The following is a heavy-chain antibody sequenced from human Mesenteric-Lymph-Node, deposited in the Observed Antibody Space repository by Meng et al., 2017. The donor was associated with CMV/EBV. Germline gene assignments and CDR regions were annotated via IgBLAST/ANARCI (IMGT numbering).Heavy chain of an antibody. Sequence: ASVKVSCKASGYTFTDYYMHWVRQAPGQGLEWMGWIIPNSGGTNYAQKFQGRVTMTRDTSISTAYMELSRLTYDDTAVYYCAREAGWEGDAFDIWGQGTMVTVSS. CDR1: GYTFTDYY. V-gene: IGHV1-2*02. D-gene: IGHD1-26*01. J-gene: IGHJ3*02. CDR2: IIPNSGGT. CDR3: AREAGWEGDAFDI.